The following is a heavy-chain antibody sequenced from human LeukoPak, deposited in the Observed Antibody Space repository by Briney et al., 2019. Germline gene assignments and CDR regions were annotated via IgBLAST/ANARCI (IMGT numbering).Heavy chain of an antibody. Sequence: ASVKVSCKASSYTFTSYGISWVRQAPGQGLEWMGWISAYNGNTNYAQKLQGRVTMTTDTSTSTAYMELRSLRSDDTAVYYCARDSGYCSSTSCYPLSYYYYGMDVWGQGTTVTVSS. D-gene: IGHD2-2*03. J-gene: IGHJ6*02. CDR3: ARDSGYCSSTSCYPLSYYYYGMDV. CDR2: ISAYNGNT. V-gene: IGHV1-18*01. CDR1: SYTFTSYG.